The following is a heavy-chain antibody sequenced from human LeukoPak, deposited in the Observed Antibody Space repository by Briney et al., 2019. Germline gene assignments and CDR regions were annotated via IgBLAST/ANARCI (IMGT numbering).Heavy chain of an antibody. Sequence: ASVKVSCKASGGTFSSYAISWVRQAPGQGLEWMGGIIPIFGTANYAQKFQGRVTITADESTSTAYMELSSLRSEDTAVYYCAKHEETDDILTGYYTGWGQGTLVTVSS. J-gene: IGHJ1*01. CDR2: IIPIFGTA. D-gene: IGHD3-9*01. CDR1: GGTFSSYA. CDR3: AKHEETDDILTGYYTG. V-gene: IGHV1-69*13.